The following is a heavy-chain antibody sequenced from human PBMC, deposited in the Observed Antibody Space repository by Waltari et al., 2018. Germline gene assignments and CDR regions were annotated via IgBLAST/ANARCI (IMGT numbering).Heavy chain of an antibody. CDR1: GFAVSSKF. CDR3: TGPQSDYDFWSGFFDY. CDR2: IYPGAAT. J-gene: IGHJ4*02. V-gene: IGHV3-53*01. D-gene: IGHD3-3*01. Sequence: DVQLLESGGGVTQGGGALRLSCLVFGFAVSSKFVGWVRQAPGKGLEWVAIIYPGAATYYADSVKGRFTISRDNSLNTIYLHMNSLRADDTATYYCTGPQSDYDFWSGFFDYWGQGTLVTVSS.